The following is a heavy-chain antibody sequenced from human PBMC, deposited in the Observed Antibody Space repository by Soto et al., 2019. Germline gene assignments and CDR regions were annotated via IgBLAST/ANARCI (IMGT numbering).Heavy chain of an antibody. CDR1: GFSITDYA. V-gene: IGHV3-23*01. CDR3: AKDGIRKDDY. CDR2: ISDSGTKT. Sequence: EVQLLESGGGFIQPGGSLRLSCSASGFSITDYAMSWVRQAPGKGLEWVSSISDSGTKTFYGDSVKGRFAISRDTSKNTVYMQMNKLRAEDTALYYCAKDGIRKDDYWGQGTVVTVSS. J-gene: IGHJ4*02.